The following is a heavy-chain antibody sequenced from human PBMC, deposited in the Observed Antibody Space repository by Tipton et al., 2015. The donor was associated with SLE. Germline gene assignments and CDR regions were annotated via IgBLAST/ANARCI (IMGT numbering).Heavy chain of an antibody. D-gene: IGHD6-13*01. V-gene: IGHV3-74*03. CDR1: GFTFSSYG. J-gene: IGHJ4*02. CDR2: INSDGSST. Sequence: SLRLSCAASGFTFSSYGMHWVRQAPGKGLVWVSRINSDGSSTTYADSVKGRFTTSRDNAKNTLHLQMNSLRVEDTALYYCAGTRYTNSAIEYWGQGTLVTVSS. CDR3: AGTRYTNSAIEY.